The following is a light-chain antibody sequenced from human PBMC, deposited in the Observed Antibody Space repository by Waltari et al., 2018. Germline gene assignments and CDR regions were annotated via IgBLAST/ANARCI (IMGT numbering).Light chain of an antibody. J-gene: IGLJ3*02. CDR2: KDS. CDR3: QSADSSGTYRV. Sequence: SYELTQPPSVSVSPGQTARLTCPGDALPTHYALWYQQKPGPAPVLVIYKDSERPSGIPERFSGSSSGKTVTLTISGVQAEDEADYYGQSADSSGTYRVFGGGTKLTVL. CDR1: ALPTHY. V-gene: IGLV3-25*03.